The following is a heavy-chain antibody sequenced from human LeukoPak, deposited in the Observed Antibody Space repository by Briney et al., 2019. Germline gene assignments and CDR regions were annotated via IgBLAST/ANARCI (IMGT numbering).Heavy chain of an antibody. CDR3: ARTNYYMDV. CDR1: GFTFSFYW. Sequence: GGSLTLSCAVSGFTFSFYWMSWVRQAPGKGLEWVANVNQDGSEKYYVDSVKGRFTISRDNAKNSLYLQMNSLRAEDTAVYYCARTNYYMDVWGKGTTVTVSS. V-gene: IGHV3-7*01. D-gene: IGHD4-11*01. CDR2: VNQDGSEK. J-gene: IGHJ6*03.